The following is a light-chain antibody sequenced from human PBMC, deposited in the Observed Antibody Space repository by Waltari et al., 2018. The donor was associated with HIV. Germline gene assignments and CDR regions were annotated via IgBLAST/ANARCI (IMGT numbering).Light chain of an antibody. Sequence: TQSPATLSVSPGERATLSCRASQSVSSNLAWYQQKPGQAPRLLIYGASTRAAGVPSRFSGSGSGTEFTLTISSLQSEDFAVYYCQQYNNWHTFGPGTKVDIK. J-gene: IGKJ3*01. CDR2: GAS. V-gene: IGKV3-15*01. CDR1: QSVSSN. CDR3: QQYNNWHT.